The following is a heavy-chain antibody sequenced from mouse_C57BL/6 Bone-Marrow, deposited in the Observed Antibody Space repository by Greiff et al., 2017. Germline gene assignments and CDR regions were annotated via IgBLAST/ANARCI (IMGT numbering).Heavy chain of an antibody. J-gene: IGHJ2*01. Sequence: VQLQQSGAELVRPGASVKLSCTASGFNIKDDYMHWVKQRPEQGLEWIGWIDPENGDTEYASKFKGKATITADTSSNTPYLQLSSLTSEDTAVYYCTTASCSNYVGYWGQGTTLTVSS. CDR1: GFNIKDDY. D-gene: IGHD2-5*01. CDR3: TTASCSNYVGY. V-gene: IGHV14-4*01. CDR2: IDPENGDT.